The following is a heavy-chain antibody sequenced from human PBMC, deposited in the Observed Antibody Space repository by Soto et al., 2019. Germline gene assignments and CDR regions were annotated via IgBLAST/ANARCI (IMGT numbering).Heavy chain of an antibody. V-gene: IGHV1-69*05. CDR3: ARDLFIAAAGTLGN. Sequence: SVKVSCKASGGTFSSYAISWVRQAPGQGLEWMGGIIPIFGTANYAQKLQGRVTMTTDTSTSTAYMELRSLRSDDTAVYYCARDLFIAAAGTLGNWGQGTLVTVSS. J-gene: IGHJ4*02. CDR2: IIPIFGTA. CDR1: GGTFSSYA. D-gene: IGHD6-13*01.